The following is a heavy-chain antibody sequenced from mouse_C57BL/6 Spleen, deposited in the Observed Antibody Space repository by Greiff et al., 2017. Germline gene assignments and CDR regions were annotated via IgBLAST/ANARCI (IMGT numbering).Heavy chain of an antibody. CDR3: AKSDWSWFAY. J-gene: IGHJ3*01. CDR1: GYTFTSYW. D-gene: IGHD4-1*01. V-gene: IGHV1-64*01. CDR2: IHPNSGST. Sequence: QVQLQQPGAELVKPGASVKLSCTASGYTFTSYWMHWVKQRPGQGLEWIGMIHPNSGSTNYNEKFKSKATLTVDKSSSTAYMQLSSLTSEDSAVYYCAKSDWSWFAYWGQGTLVTVSA.